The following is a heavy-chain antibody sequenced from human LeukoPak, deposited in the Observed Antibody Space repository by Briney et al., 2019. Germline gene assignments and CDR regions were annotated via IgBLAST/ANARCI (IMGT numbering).Heavy chain of an antibody. J-gene: IGHJ6*02. D-gene: IGHD2-21*02. V-gene: IGHV4-39*07. CDR3: ARDGGGDRSYYYGMDV. CDR2: IYYSGST. Sequence: PSETLSLTCTVSGGSISSSSYYWGWIRQPPGKGLEWIGSIYYSGSTYYNPSLKSRVTISVDTSKNQFSLKLSSVTAADTAVYYCARDGGGDRSYYYGMDVWGQGTTVTVSS. CDR1: GGSISSSSYY.